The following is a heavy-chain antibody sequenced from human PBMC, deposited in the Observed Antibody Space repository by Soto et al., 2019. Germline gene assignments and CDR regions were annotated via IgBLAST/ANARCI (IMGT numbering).Heavy chain of an antibody. CDR1: GFTFSSYS. CDR2: ISSSSSTI. D-gene: IGHD3-10*01. J-gene: IGHJ4*02. V-gene: IGHV3-48*01. CDR3: ARDVKYYYGSGSYRDIGY. Sequence: EVQLVESGGGLVQPGGSLRLSCAASGFTFSSYSMNWVRQAPGKGLEWVSYISSSSSTIYYADSVEGRFTISRDNDKNSMYLQMNSLRAEDTAVYYCARDVKYYYGSGSYRDIGYWGQGTLVTVSS.